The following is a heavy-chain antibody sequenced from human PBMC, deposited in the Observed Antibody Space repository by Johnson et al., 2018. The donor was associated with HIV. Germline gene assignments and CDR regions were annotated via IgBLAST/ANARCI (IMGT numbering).Heavy chain of an antibody. D-gene: IGHD3-9*01. CDR1: GFSVSRNY. V-gene: IGHV3-66*01. Sequence: VQLVESGGGLVQPGGSLRLSCAASGFSVSRNYMSWVRQAPGKGLEWVSVFYSGSNTYYADSVKGRFTISRDNSKNTLYLQMNSLRAEDPAVYYCAKDRPPGLTGYYDAFDIWGQGTMVTVSS. J-gene: IGHJ3*02. CDR3: AKDRPPGLTGYYDAFDI. CDR2: FYSGSNT.